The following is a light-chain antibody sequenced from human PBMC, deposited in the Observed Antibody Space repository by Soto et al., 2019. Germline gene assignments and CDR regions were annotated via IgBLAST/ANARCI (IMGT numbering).Light chain of an antibody. V-gene: IGLV2-14*01. CDR2: DVS. J-gene: IGLJ1*01. CDR1: SSDVGGYNY. Sequence: QSALTQPASVSGSPGQSITISCTGTSSDVGGYNYVSWYQQHPGKAHKLMIYDVSNRPSGVSNRFYGSKSGNTASLTISGIQTEEEADYYCSSYTSSSNYVFGTGTKVTVL. CDR3: SSYTSSSNYV.